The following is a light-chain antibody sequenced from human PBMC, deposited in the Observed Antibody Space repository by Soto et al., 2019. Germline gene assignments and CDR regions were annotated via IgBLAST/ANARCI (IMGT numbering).Light chain of an antibody. Sequence: NFMLTQPHSVSESPGETVTISCTRTGGSIASNYVQWYQQRPGSAPSTVIYVFDQRPSGVPDRFSGSIDRSSNSASLTISRLKTEGEGDTYCQAHEGKNHVGFGGGTKLTVL. CDR1: GGSIASNY. V-gene: IGLV6-57*04. J-gene: IGLJ2*01. CDR2: VFD. CDR3: QAHEGKNHVG.